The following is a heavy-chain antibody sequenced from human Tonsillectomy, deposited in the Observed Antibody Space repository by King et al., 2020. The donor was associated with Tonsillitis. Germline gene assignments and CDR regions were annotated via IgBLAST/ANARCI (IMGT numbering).Heavy chain of an antibody. V-gene: IGHV1-69*06. CDR3: ARELNYWFDP. Sequence: QLVQSGAGVKKPGSSVKGSCKASEATFNNYGISWVRQAPGEGLEWMGGINPLYGTATYAQKFQGRVTITADRSTSTAYMELSSLRSEDTAVYYCARELNYWFDPWGQGTLVTVSS. CDR2: INPLYGTA. CDR1: EATFNNYG. J-gene: IGHJ5*02. D-gene: IGHD3-10*01.